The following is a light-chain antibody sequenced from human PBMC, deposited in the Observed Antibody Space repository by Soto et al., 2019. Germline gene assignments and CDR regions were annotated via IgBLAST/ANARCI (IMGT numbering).Light chain of an antibody. J-gene: IGLJ2*01. V-gene: IGLV3-1*01. CDR2: QDS. Sequence: SYELTQPPSVSVSPGQTASITCSGDKLGDKYACWYQQKPGQSPVLVNYQDSKRPSGIPERFSGSNSGNTATLTISGTQAMDEADYYCKAWDSSTVVFGGGTKLTVL. CDR1: KLGDKY. CDR3: KAWDSSTVV.